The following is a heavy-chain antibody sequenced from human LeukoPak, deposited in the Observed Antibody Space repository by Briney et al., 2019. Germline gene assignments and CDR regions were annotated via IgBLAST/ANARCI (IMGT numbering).Heavy chain of an antibody. D-gene: IGHD4-17*01. V-gene: IGHV1-2*02. CDR2: INPNSGGT. Sequence: ASVKVSCKASGYTFTSYGISWVRQAPGQGLEWMGWINPNSGGTNYAQKFQGRVTMTRDTSISTAYMEPRSLRSDDTAVYYCARDDYGDHVSWFDPWGQGTLVTVSS. J-gene: IGHJ5*02. CDR3: ARDDYGDHVSWFDP. CDR1: GYTFTSYG.